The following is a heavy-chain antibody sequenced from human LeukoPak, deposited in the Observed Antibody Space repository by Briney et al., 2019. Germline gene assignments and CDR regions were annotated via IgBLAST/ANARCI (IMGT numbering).Heavy chain of an antibody. CDR3: ATRYSSGWYYFDY. V-gene: IGHV1-69*02. CDR2: IIPILGIA. Sequence: SVKVSCKASGGTFSSYTISWVRQAPGQGLEWMGRIIPILGIANYAQKFQGRVTITADKSTSTAYMELSSLRSEDTAVYYCATRYSSGWYYFDYWGQGTLVTGSS. J-gene: IGHJ4*02. CDR1: GGTFSSYT. D-gene: IGHD6-19*01.